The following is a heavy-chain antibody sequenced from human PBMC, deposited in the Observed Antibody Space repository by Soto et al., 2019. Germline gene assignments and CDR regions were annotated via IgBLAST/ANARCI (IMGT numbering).Heavy chain of an antibody. CDR2: IYPGDSDT. V-gene: IGHV5-51*01. J-gene: IGHJ6*02. CDR3: ARGGGYDFRSSQAPPIDV. Sequence: GESLKISCKGSGYIFTNSWIGWVRQMPGKGLGWMGIIYPGDSDTRYSPSFQGQVTISADKSKNQFSLKVRSVTAADTAVYYCARGGGYDFRSSQAPPIDVWGQGTTVTVSS. CDR1: GYIFTNSW. D-gene: IGHD3-3*01.